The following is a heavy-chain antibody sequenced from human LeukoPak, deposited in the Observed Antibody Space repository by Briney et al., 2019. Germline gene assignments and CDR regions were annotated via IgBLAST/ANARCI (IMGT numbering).Heavy chain of an antibody. J-gene: IGHJ5*02. CDR2: MNPNSGNT. CDR1: GYTFTSYD. D-gene: IGHD2-2*01. V-gene: IGHV1-8*01. CDR3: AREICSSTSCPSLGWFDP. Sequence: GASVKVSCKASGYTFTSYDINWVRQATGQGLEWMGWMNPNSGNTGYAQKFQGRVTMTRNTSISTAYMELSSLRSEDTAVYYCAREICSSTSCPSLGWFDPWGQGTLVTVSS.